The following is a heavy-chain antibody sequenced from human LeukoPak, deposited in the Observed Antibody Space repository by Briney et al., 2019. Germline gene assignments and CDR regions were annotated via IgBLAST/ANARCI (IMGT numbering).Heavy chain of an antibody. CDR1: GFTFSDYW. V-gene: IGHV3-74*01. J-gene: IGHJ6*04. CDR2: ISSDGSRV. D-gene: IGHD3-10*02. CDR3: AELGITMIGDV. Sequence: PGGSLRLSCAASGFTFSDYWMHWVRQAPGKGLVWVSRISSDGSRVTYAGSVKGRFTISRDNAKNTLYLQMNSLRAEDTAVYYCAELGITMIGDVWGKGTTVTVSS.